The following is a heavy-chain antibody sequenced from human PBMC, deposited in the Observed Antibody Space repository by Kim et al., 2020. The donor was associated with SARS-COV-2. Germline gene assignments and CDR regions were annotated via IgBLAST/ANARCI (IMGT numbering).Heavy chain of an antibody. Sequence: SYIYNADSVKGRFTISRDNAKRALYLQMNSLRAEDTAIYYCARDGGSKGDYWGQGTLVAVSS. CDR3: ARDGGSKGDY. V-gene: IGHV3-21*01. CDR2: SYI. D-gene: IGHD3-16*01. J-gene: IGHJ4*02.